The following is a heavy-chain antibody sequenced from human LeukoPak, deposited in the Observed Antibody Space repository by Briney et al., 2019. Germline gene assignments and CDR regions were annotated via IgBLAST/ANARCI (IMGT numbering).Heavy chain of an antibody. CDR2: INHSGST. V-gene: IGHV4-34*01. Sequence: PSETLSLTCAVYGGSFSGYYWSWIRQPPGKGLEWIGEINHSGSTNYNPSLKSRVTISVATSKHQFSLKLSSVTAADTAVYYCARANDYGGNQYLFDYWGQGTLVTVSS. CDR3: ARANDYGGNQYLFDY. CDR1: GGSFSGYY. D-gene: IGHD4-23*01. J-gene: IGHJ4*02.